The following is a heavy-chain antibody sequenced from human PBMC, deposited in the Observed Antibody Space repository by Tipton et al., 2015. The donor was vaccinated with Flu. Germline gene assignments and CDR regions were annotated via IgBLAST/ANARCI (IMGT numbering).Heavy chain of an antibody. J-gene: IGHJ4*02. Sequence: LRLSCTVSGGSISSYYWSWIRQPPGKGLEWIGYIYYSGSTNYNPSLKSRVTISVDTSKNQFSLKLSSVTAADTAVYYCAREQTTVTAFDYWGQGTLVTVSS. CDR2: IYYSGST. CDR3: AREQTTVTAFDY. V-gene: IGHV4-59*01. D-gene: IGHD4-17*01. CDR1: GGSISSYY.